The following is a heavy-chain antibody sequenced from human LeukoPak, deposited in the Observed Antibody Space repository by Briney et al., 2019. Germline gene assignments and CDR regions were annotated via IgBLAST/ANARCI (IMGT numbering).Heavy chain of an antibody. V-gene: IGHV4-59*01. Sequence: SEALSLACTVSGGSISSYYWSWIRQPPGKGLEWIGYIYYSGSTNYNPSLKSRVTISVDTSKNQFSLKLSSVTAADTAVYYCARGPYYYDYWGQGTLVTVSS. J-gene: IGHJ4*02. CDR2: IYYSGST. CDR1: GGSISSYY. CDR3: ARGPYYYDY.